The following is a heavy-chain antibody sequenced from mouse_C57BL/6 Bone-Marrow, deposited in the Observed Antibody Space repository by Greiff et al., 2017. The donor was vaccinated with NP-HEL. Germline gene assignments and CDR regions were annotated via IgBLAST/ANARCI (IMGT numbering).Heavy chain of an antibody. Sequence: VQLQQPGAELVKPGASVKLSCKASGYTFTSYWMQWVKQRPGQGLEWIGEIDPSDSYTNYNQKFKGKATLTVDTSSSTAYMQLSSLTSEDSAVYYCANLDYGSSYWYFDVWGTGTTVTVSS. CDR1: GYTFTSYW. CDR3: ANLDYGSSYWYFDV. J-gene: IGHJ1*03. D-gene: IGHD1-1*01. CDR2: IDPSDSYT. V-gene: IGHV1-50*01.